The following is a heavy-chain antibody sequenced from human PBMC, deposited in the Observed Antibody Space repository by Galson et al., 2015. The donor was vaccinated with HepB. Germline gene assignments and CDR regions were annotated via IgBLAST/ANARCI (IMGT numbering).Heavy chain of an antibody. V-gene: IGHV3-9*01. CDR2: ISWNSGSI. CDR3: AKDMQYSSSPYGAFDI. D-gene: IGHD6-13*01. Sequence: SLRLSCAASGFTFDDYAMHWVRQAPGKGLEWVSGISWNSGSIGYADSVKGRFTISRDNAKNSLYLQMNSLRAEDTALYYCAKDMQYSSSPYGAFDIWGQGTMVTVSS. CDR1: GFTFDDYA. J-gene: IGHJ3*02.